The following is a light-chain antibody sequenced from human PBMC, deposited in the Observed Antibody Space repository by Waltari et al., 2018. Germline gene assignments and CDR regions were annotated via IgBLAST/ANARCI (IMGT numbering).Light chain of an antibody. J-gene: IGKJ1*01. CDR2: DAS. V-gene: IGKV3-11*02. CDR1: GSIGIY. Sequence: EIVLTQSPVTLSLSPGQRAPLSCRASGSIGIYLAWYQQKPGQAPRPLIFDASRRASGVPARFSGSGSGRDFALTISYLEPEDAAVYYCQQRTNWPPWTFGQGTKLEI. CDR3: QQRTNWPPWT.